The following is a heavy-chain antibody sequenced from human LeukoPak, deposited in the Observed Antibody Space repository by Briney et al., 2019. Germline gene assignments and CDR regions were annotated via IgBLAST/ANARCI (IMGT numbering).Heavy chain of an antibody. D-gene: IGHD3-22*01. CDR3: ARERITMIVVDTDAFDI. CDR2: ISWNSGSI. J-gene: IGHJ3*02. Sequence: GGSLGLSCAAPGFTFDDYAMHWVRQAPGKGLEWVSGISWNSGSIGYAASVKGRFTISRENAKNSLYLQMNSLRAEDTAVYYCARERITMIVVDTDAFDIWGQGTMVTVSS. V-gene: IGHV3-9*01. CDR1: GFTFDDYA.